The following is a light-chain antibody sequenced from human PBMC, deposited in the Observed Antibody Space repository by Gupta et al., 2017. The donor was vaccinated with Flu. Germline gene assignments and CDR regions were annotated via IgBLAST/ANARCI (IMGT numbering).Light chain of an antibody. V-gene: IGKV3-20*01. CDR2: GTS. Sequence: ETVLTQSPGTLSLSPGERATLSCRASQSVNSNYIAWYQQKPGQAPRLLIFGTSSRATGIPDRFSGSGSGTDFTLTISRLEPEDFAVYYCQQYGSTPLTFGGGAKVEI. J-gene: IGKJ4*01. CDR1: QSVNSNY. CDR3: QQYGSTPLT.